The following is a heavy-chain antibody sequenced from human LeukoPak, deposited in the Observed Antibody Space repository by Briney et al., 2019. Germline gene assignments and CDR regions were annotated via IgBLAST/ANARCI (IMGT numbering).Heavy chain of an antibody. D-gene: IGHD2-15*01. CDR3: ARYWISSSDPFDI. Sequence: SETLSLTCTVSGYSISSGYYWGWIRQPPGKGLEWIGSIYHSGSTYYNPSLKSRVTISVDTSKNQFSLKLSSVTAADTAVYYCARYWISSSDPFDIWGQGTMVTVSS. J-gene: IGHJ3*02. CDR2: IYHSGST. CDR1: GYSISSGYY. V-gene: IGHV4-38-2*02.